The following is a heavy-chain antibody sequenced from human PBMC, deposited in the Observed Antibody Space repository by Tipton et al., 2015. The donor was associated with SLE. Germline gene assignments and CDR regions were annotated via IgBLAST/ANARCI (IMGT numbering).Heavy chain of an antibody. D-gene: IGHD2-21*02. Sequence: TLSLTCTVSNGSITSLYDYWGWVRQPPGKGLEWIGSVYDSGTTHYNPSLKSRVTMSVDTSKTQFSLKLGSLTAADTAVYYCARVVTVGAAHYYDIDVWGQGTRVTVSS. CDR1: NGSITSLYDY. CDR3: ARVVTVGAAHYYDIDV. V-gene: IGHV4-39*07. J-gene: IGHJ6*02. CDR2: VYDSGTT.